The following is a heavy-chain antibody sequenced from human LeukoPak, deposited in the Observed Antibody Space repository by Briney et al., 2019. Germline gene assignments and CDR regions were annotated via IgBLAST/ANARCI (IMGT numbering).Heavy chain of an antibody. J-gene: IGHJ5*02. V-gene: IGHV3-74*01. CDR1: GFTFSSYW. D-gene: IGHD3-22*01. CDR3: ARDLGQYYDTSDNWFDP. CDR2: INSDGINT. Sequence: GGSLRLSCAASGFTFSSYWMHWVRQAPGKGLVWVSRINSDGINTSYADSVKGRFTISRDNAKNTLNLQMNSLRAEDTAVYYCARDLGQYYDTSDNWFDPWGQGALVTVSS.